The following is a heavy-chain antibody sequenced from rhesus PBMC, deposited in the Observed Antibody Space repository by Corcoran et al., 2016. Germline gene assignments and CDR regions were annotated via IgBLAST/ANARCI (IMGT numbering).Heavy chain of an antibody. CDR2: IYGSGGST. Sequence: QVQLQESGPGLVKPSETLSLTCAVSGGSISSNYWSGIRQAPGKGLEWFGWIYGSGGSTDYNPSLKSRVTISADTSKTQFSLKLSSVTAADTAVYYCARDWSDSIDYWGQGVLVTVSS. CDR1: GGSISSNY. V-gene: IGHV4-160*01. D-gene: IGHD3-22*01. J-gene: IGHJ4*01. CDR3: ARDWSDSIDY.